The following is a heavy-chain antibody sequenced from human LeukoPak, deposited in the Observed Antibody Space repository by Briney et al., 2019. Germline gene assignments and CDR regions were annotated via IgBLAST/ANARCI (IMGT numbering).Heavy chain of an antibody. CDR1: GDSIRNNY. D-gene: IGHD1-26*01. V-gene: IGHV4-59*01. CDR2: IYYRGST. Sequence: PSETLSLICIVPGDSIRNNYWSWIPQPPRKGLERIWDIYYRGSTNYNPSLKSRATISIDTSTHQFSLKLSSVTAADTAVYYCARGDSGSYSYYDEWGQGTLVTVSS. CDR3: ARGDSGSYSYYDE. J-gene: IGHJ4*02.